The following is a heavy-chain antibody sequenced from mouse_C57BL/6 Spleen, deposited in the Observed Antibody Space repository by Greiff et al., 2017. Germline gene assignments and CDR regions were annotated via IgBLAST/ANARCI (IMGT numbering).Heavy chain of an antibody. D-gene: IGHD2-4*01. V-gene: IGHV3-8*01. CDR1: GYSITSDY. J-gene: IGHJ1*03. CDR3: ARYRDDYDEGWYFDV. CDR2: ISYSGST. Sequence: EVHLVESGPGLAKPSQTLSLTCSVTGYSITSDYWNWIRKFPGNKLEYMGYISYSGSTYYNPSLKSRISITRDTSKNQYYLQLNSVTTEDTATYYCARYRDDYDEGWYFDVWGTGTTVTVSS.